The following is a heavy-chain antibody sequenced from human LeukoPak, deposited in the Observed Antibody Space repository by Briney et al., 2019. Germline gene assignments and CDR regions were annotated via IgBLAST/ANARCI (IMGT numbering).Heavy chain of an antibody. CDR2: IIPIFGTA. D-gene: IGHD3/OR15-3a*01. V-gene: IGHV1-69*13. Sequence: ASVKVFCKASGGTFSSYAISWVRQAPGQGLEWMGGIIPIFGTANYAQKFQGRVTITADESTSTAYMELSSLRSEDTAVYYCARRDLDWSIHAFDIWGQGTMVTVSS. CDR3: ARRDLDWSIHAFDI. J-gene: IGHJ3*02. CDR1: GGTFSSYA.